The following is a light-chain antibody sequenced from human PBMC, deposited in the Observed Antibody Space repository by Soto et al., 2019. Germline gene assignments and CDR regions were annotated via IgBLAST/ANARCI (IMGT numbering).Light chain of an antibody. CDR2: EVS. Sequence: QSALTQPASVSGSPGQSITISYTGTSSDVGGYNYVSWYQQHPGKAPKLMIYEVSNRPSGVSNRFSGSKSGNTASLTISGLQAEDDADYYCSSYTSSSTLRVFGGGTKLTVL. V-gene: IGLV2-14*01. J-gene: IGLJ3*02. CDR3: SSYTSSSTLRV. CDR1: SSDVGGYNY.